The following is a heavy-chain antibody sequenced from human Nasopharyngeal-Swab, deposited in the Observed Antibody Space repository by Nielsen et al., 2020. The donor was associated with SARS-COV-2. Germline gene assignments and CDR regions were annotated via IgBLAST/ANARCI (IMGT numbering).Heavy chain of an antibody. V-gene: IGHV3-64*01. J-gene: IGHJ6*03. CDR2: ISSNGGST. CDR3: ARTPLGYYYYYMDV. Sequence: VRQAPGTGLEYVSAISSNGGSTYYANSVKGRFTISRDNSKNTLYLQMGSLRAEDMAVYYCARTPLGYYYYYMDVWGKGTTVTVSS.